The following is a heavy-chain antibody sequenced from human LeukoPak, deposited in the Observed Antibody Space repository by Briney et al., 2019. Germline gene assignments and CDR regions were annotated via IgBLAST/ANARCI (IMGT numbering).Heavy chain of an antibody. Sequence: ASVKVSCKASGYTFTSYGISWVRQAPGQGLEWMGWISAYNGNTNYAQKLKGRVTMTTDTSTNTAYMELRSLRSDDTAVYYCAREGVWLGELPEKNDYWGQGTLVTVSS. CDR2: ISAYNGNT. CDR3: AREGVWLGELPEKNDY. CDR1: GYTFTSYG. V-gene: IGHV1-18*01. J-gene: IGHJ4*02. D-gene: IGHD3-10*01.